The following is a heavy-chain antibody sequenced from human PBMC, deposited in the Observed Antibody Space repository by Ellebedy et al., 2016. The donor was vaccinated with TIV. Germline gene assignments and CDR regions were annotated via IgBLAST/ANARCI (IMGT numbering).Heavy chain of an antibody. D-gene: IGHD7-27*01. CDR1: GFTLSAYD. J-gene: IGHJ4*02. Sequence: GESLKISCAASGFTLSAYDMHWVRQGTGKGLEWVSAIGSAGDTHYPGSVKGRFTISRENAKNSMYLQMNSLRAGDTALYYCARATNAGDIDYWGQGTLVTVSS. CDR2: IGSAGDT. CDR3: ARATNAGDIDY. V-gene: IGHV3-13*01.